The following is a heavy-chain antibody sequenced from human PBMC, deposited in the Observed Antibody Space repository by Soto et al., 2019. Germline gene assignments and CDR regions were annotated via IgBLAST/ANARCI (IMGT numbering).Heavy chain of an antibody. CDR1: GFTFSNAW. Sequence: GGSLRLSCAASGFTFSNAWMNWVRQAPGKGLEWVGRIKSKTDGGTTDYAAPVKGRFTISRDDSKNTLYLQMNSLKTEDTAVYYCTTDLVGTTLGDLYYGMDVWGQGTTVTVSS. CDR3: TTDLVGTTLGDLYYGMDV. CDR2: IKSKTDGGTT. V-gene: IGHV3-15*07. J-gene: IGHJ6*02. D-gene: IGHD3-16*01.